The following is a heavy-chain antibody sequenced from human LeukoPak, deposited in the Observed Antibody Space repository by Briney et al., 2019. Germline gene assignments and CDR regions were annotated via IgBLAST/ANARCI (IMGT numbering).Heavy chain of an antibody. Sequence: PSETLSLTCTVSGGSISSSSYYWGWIRQPPGKGLEWIGSIYYSGSTYYNPSLKSRVTISVDTSKNQFSLKLSSVTAADTAVYYCARVPLWFGDFCCWFDPWGQGTLVTVSS. CDR2: IYYSGST. V-gene: IGHV4-39*07. CDR1: GGSISSSSYY. D-gene: IGHD3-10*01. J-gene: IGHJ5*02. CDR3: ARVPLWFGDFCCWFDP.